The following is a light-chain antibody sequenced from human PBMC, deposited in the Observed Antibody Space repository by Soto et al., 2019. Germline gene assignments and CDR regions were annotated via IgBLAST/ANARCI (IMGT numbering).Light chain of an antibody. V-gene: IGKV3-20*01. J-gene: IGKJ1*01. CDR1: QSVSSSY. Sequence: EIVLTQSPGTLSLSPGERATLSCRASQSVSSSYLAWYQQKPGQAPRLLIYGASSRATGIPDRFTGSGSGTDFTLTISRLEPEDFAVDYCQQYVNSHRTFGQGTKVEIK. CDR3: QQYVNSHRT. CDR2: GAS.